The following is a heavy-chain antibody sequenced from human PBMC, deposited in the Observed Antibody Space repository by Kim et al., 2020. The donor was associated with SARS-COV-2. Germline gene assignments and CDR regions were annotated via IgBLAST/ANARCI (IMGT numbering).Heavy chain of an antibody. V-gene: IGHV3-23*01. CDR1: GFTFSSYA. J-gene: IGHJ5*02. CDR2: ISGSGGST. Sequence: GGSLRLSCAASGFTFSSYAMSWVRQAPGKGLEWVSAISGSGGSTYYEDSVKGRFTISRDNSKNTLYLQMNSLRAEDTAVYYCAKDERDCSGGSCYPNWLDPWGQGTLVTVSS. D-gene: IGHD2-15*01. CDR3: AKDERDCSGGSCYPNWLDP.